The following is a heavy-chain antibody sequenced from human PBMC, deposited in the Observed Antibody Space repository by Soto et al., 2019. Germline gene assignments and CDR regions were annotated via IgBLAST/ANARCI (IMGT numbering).Heavy chain of an antibody. CDR2: TYYRSKWYN. D-gene: IGHD6-13*01. CDR3: AREMYSSSWNGVAFDI. Sequence: SQTLSLTCAISGDSVSSNSAAWNWIRQSPSRGLEWLGRTYYRSKWYNDYAVSVKSRITINPDTSKNQFSLQLNSVTPEDTAVYYCAREMYSSSWNGVAFDIWGQGTMVTVSS. CDR1: GDSVSSNSAA. J-gene: IGHJ3*02. V-gene: IGHV6-1*01.